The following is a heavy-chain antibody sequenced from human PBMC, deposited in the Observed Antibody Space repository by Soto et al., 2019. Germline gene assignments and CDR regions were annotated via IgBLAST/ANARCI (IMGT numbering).Heavy chain of an antibody. CDR1: GGSISSYY. J-gene: IGHJ6*02. Sequence: PSETLSLTCTVSGGSISSYYWSWIRQPPGKGLEWIGYIYYSGSTNYNPSLKSRVTISVDTSKNQFSLKLSSVTAADTAVYYCARGEYQLLPTYYYYYGMDAWGQGATVTVSS. CDR3: ARGEYQLLPTYYYYYGMDA. CDR2: IYYSGST. V-gene: IGHV4-59*01. D-gene: IGHD2-2*01.